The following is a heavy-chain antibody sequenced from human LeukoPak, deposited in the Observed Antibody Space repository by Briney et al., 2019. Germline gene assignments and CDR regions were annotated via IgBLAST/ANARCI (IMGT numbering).Heavy chain of an antibody. CDR1: GFTFSSYA. Sequence: GRSLRLSCAASGFTFSSYAMHWVRQAPGKGLEWVAVISYDGSNKYYADSVKGRFTISRDNSKNTLYLQMNSLRAEDTAVYYCARDKYQLLFYYYYMDVWGKGTTVTVSS. CDR3: ARDKYQLLFYYYYMDV. J-gene: IGHJ6*03. V-gene: IGHV3-30*01. D-gene: IGHD2-2*01. CDR2: ISYDGSNK.